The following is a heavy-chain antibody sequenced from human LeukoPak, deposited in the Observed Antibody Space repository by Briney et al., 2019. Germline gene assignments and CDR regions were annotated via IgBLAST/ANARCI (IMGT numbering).Heavy chain of an antibody. CDR2: IIPIFGTA. V-gene: IGHV1-69*05. CDR1: GYTLTELS. CDR3: ARERSSGYDY. J-gene: IGHJ4*02. Sequence: GASVKVSCKVSGYTLTELSMHWVRQAPGQGLEWMGGIIPIFGTANYAQKFQGRVTITRDTSASTAYMELSSLRSEDTAVYYCARERSSGYDYWGQGTLVTVSS. D-gene: IGHD6-19*01.